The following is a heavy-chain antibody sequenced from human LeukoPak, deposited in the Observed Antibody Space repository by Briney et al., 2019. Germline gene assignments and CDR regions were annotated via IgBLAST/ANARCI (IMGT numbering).Heavy chain of an antibody. V-gene: IGHV3-7*03. CDR3: AGGGGWLTEY. CDR1: GFSFSSHW. J-gene: IGHJ4*02. CDR2: IEGDGSER. D-gene: IGHD6-19*01. Sequence: GVSLRLSCAASGFSFSSHWMSWVRQAPGKGLEWVANIEGDGSERNYLDSVKGRFTISRDNAKNSLHLEMNSLRGEDTAVYFCAGGGGWLTEYWGQGTVVTVSS.